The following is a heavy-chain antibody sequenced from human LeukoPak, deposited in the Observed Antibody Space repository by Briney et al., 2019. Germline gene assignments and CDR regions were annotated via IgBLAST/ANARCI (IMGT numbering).Heavy chain of an antibody. V-gene: IGHV3-30*02. Sequence: GGSLRLSCAASGFSFSASASHWVRQAPGKGLEWVAFIWLDGNNEYADSVRGRFTISRDNSKNTLYLQINSLRPDDTAVYYCARDGGRWDLDFWGQGTLVTVSS. D-gene: IGHD2-15*01. CDR2: IWLDGNNE. CDR1: GFSFSASA. J-gene: IGHJ4*02. CDR3: ARDGGRWDLDF.